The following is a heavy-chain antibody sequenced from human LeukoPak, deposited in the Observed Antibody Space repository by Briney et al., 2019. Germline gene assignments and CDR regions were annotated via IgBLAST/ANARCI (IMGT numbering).Heavy chain of an antibody. CDR1: GFTFITYS. CDR3: ARDYYGDYVFDY. CDR2: ISSSSTYI. D-gene: IGHD4-17*01. Sequence: PGGSLRLSCAASGFTFITYSMNWVRQAPGKGLEWVSSISSSSTYIYYADSVKGRFTISRGNAKNSLYLQMHSLRAEDTAVYYCARDYYGDYVFDYWGQGTLVTVSS. J-gene: IGHJ4*02. V-gene: IGHV3-21*01.